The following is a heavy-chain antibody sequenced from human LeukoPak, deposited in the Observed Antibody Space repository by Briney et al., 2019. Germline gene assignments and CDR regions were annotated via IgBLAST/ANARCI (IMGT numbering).Heavy chain of an antibody. J-gene: IGHJ4*01. D-gene: IGHD2-21*02. CDR1: GFTFSSYA. Sequence: GGSLRLSCAASGFTFSSYAMSWVRQAPGKGLEWVGRIKSKSAGGTIDYAAHVKGRFTISRDDSQNTVYLQMNSLNTEDTAVYYCASRPIPHCDCPLDYWGHGTLVTVSS. CDR3: ASRPIPHCDCPLDY. CDR2: IKSKSAGGTI. V-gene: IGHV3-15*01.